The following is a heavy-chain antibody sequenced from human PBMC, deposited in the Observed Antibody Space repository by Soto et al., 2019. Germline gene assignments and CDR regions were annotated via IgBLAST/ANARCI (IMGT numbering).Heavy chain of an antibody. CDR2: VNPNSNET. CDR3: VRRGRRSGIDS. V-gene: IGHV1-8*02. D-gene: IGHD3-10*01. J-gene: IGHJ4*02. CDR1: GYTFSSFD. Sequence: GASVKVSCKASGYTFSSFDISGVRQASGQGLEWMGWVNPNSNETDYAQKFQGRVTMTGNTSIRTAYMELSSLRSDDTAVYYCVRRGRRSGIDSWVQGTLVTVSS.